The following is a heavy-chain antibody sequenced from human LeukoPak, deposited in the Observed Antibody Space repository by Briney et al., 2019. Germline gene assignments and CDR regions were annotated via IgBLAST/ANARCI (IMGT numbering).Heavy chain of an antibody. V-gene: IGHV3-11*05. J-gene: IGHJ5*02. Sequence: GGSLRLSCAASGFTFNDCYMSWIRQTPGKGLEWVSYISTSGAYTDCADSVKGRFTISRDNAKNSLFLQMNSLRVEDTAVYYCARGLIAVAGLFDPWGQGTLVTVSS. CDR1: GFTFNDCY. CDR2: ISTSGAYT. CDR3: ARGLIAVAGLFDP. D-gene: IGHD6-19*01.